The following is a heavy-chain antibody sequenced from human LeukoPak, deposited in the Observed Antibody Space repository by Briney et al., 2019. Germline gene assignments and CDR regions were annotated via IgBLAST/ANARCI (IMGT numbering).Heavy chain of an antibody. Sequence: SVKVSCKASGGTFSSYAISWVRQAPGQGLEWMGGIIPIFGTANYAQKFQGRVTITADESTSTAYMELSSLRSEDTAVYYCARDRSSSSDPRRSDNWFDPWGQGTLVTVSS. V-gene: IGHV1-69*01. CDR3: ARDRSSSSDPRRSDNWFDP. CDR2: IIPIFGTA. CDR1: GGTFSSYA. J-gene: IGHJ5*02. D-gene: IGHD6-13*01.